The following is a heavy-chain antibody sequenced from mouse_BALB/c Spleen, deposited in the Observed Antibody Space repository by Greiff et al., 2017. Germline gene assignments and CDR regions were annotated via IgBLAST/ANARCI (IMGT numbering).Heavy chain of an antibody. CDR2: INPSTGYT. CDR3: ARDGNYYGYNYAMDY. D-gene: IGHD1-2*01. CDR1: GYTFTSYW. Sequence: QVQLQQPGAELVRPGASVKMSCKASGYTFTSYWMHWVKQRPGQGLEWIGYINPSTGYTEYNQKFKDKATLTADKSSSTAYMQLSSLTSEDSAVYYCARDGNYYGYNYAMDYWGQGTSVTVSS. V-gene: IGHV1-4*01. J-gene: IGHJ4*01.